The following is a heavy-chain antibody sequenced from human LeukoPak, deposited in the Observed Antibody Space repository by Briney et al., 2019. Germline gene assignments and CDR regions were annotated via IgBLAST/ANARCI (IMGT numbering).Heavy chain of an antibody. D-gene: IGHD5-18*01. V-gene: IGHV3-30*03. CDR3: ASGYGYVWNPVDI. CDR2: ISYDGSNK. J-gene: IGHJ3*02. Sequence: GGSLRLSCAASGFTFSSYWMSWVRQAPGKGLEWVAVISYDGSNKYYADSVKGRFTISRDNAKNTLYLQMSSLRVEDTAVYYCASGYGYVWNPVDIWGQGTMVTVSS. CDR1: GFTFSSYW.